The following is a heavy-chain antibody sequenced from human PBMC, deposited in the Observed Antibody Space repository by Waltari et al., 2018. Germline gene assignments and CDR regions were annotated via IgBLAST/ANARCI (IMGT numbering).Heavy chain of an antibody. V-gene: IGHV4-4*02. D-gene: IGHD3-10*02. Sequence: QLQLQESGPGLVTPSGSLSLTCAVSGDSVSSTYWWGWVRQSPQKGLEWIGQVYGSGKSNYNPSFASRVIISLDTSNNQFSLTVTSATAADTAVYYCARDRVRGLYLDTWGPGTMVTVSP. CDR3: ARDRVRGLYLDT. CDR2: VYGSGKS. J-gene: IGHJ5*02. CDR1: GDSVSSTYW.